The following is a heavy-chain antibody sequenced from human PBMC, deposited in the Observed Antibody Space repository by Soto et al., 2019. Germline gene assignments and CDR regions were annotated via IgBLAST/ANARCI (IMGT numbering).Heavy chain of an antibody. CDR2: INHSGST. D-gene: IGHD3-22*01. CDR1: GGSFSGYY. CDR3: ARFPTVITQNYVDY. Sequence: QVQLQQWGAGLLKPSETLSLTCAVYGGSFSGYYWSWIRQPPGQGLEWIGEINHSGSTNYNPSLKSRVTISVDTSKNQFSLKLSSVTAADTAVYDCARFPTVITQNYVDYWGQGTLVTVSS. J-gene: IGHJ4*02. V-gene: IGHV4-34*01.